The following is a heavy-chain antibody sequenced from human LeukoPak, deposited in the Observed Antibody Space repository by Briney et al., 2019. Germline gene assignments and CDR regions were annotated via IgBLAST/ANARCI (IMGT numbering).Heavy chain of an antibody. D-gene: IGHD2-2*01. V-gene: IGHV4-30-4*01. CDR1: GGSVSSDDFC. Sequence: ASETLSLTCTVSGGSVSSDDFCWTWIRQPPGKGLEWFGYICYSGSTFYNPSLKSRVTISVDTSKNHFSLKLRSLTAADTAVYYCARGPYCSSTSCYPRYYFDYWGQGTLVTVSS. CDR3: ARGPYCSSTSCYPRYYFDY. CDR2: ICYSGST. J-gene: IGHJ4*02.